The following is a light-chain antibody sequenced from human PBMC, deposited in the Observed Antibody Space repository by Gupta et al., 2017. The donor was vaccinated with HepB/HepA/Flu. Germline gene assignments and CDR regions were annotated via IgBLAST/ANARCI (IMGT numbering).Light chain of an antibody. CDR1: SSDIGDYNY. CDR3: CSHTSSSIWV. J-gene: IGLJ3*02. Sequence: ALPQPAPLTGPPAQSFTISCTGTSSDIGDYNYVSWYQQHPGKAPKLIIYDVTYRPSGVSNRFSGSKSGNTASLTISGLQAEDEADYYCCSHTSSSIWVFGGGTKLTVL. CDR2: DVT. V-gene: IGLV2-14*03.